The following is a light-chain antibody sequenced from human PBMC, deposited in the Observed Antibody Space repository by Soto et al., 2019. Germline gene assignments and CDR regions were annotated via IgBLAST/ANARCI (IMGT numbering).Light chain of an antibody. J-gene: IGLJ2*01. CDR3: SSYTSSSTML. CDR2: EVS. CDR1: SSDVGSYDR. V-gene: IGLV2-18*02. Sequence: QSALTQPPSVSGSPGQSVTISCTGTSSDVGSYDRVSWYQQPPGTAPKLMIYEVSNRPSGVPDRFSGSKSGNTASLIISGLQAEDEADYYCSSYTSSSTMLFGGGTKLTVL.